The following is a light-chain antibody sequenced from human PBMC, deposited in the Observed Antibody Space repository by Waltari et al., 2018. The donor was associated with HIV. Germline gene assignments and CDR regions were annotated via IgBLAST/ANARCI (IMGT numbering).Light chain of an antibody. CDR3: QSADLSGTYWV. V-gene: IGLV3-25*03. J-gene: IGLJ3*02. Sequence: SYDVPQPSSVSVSPGQPARITCSGSALPDPCVYWYQQKPGQAPVLVIYQDTQRPSGIPERFSGSSSGTVATLTIRGVRTEDEADYHCQSADLSGTYWVFGGGTKLTVL. CDR2: QDT. CDR1: ALPDPC.